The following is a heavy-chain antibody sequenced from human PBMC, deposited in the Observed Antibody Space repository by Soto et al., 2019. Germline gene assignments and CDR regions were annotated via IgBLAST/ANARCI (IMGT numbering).Heavy chain of an antibody. CDR1: GITLSNFA. D-gene: IGHD1-26*01. CDR2: ISYDGSNK. Sequence: QEQLVESGGGVVQPGRSLRLSCTASGITLSNFAIHWVRQAPGKGLEWVAVISYDGSNKYYADSVKGRFTISRDNSKNTLYLQMNSLRAEGTAVYYCARVMGATMYYYYGMDVWGQGTTVTVSS. V-gene: IGHV3-30-3*01. J-gene: IGHJ6*02. CDR3: ARVMGATMYYYYGMDV.